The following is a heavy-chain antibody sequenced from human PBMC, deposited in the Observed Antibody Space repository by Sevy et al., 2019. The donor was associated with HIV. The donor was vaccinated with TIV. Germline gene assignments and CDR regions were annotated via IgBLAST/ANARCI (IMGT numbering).Heavy chain of an antibody. D-gene: IGHD5-18*01. J-gene: IGHJ5*02. CDR3: ARLERGYSYGYRGGWFDP. CDR1: GFTFSSYS. V-gene: IGHV3-21*01. CDR2: ISSSSYI. Sequence: GGSLRLSCAASGFTFSSYSMNWVRQAPGKGLEWVSSISSSSYIYYADSVKGRFTISRDNAKNSLYLQMNSLRAEDTAVYYCARLERGYSYGYRGGWFDPWGQGTLVTVSS.